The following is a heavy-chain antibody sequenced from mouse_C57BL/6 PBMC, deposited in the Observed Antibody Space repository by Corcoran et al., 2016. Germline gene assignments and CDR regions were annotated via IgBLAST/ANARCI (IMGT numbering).Heavy chain of an antibody. CDR2: IKTYPGVP. CDR3: ARSGYYGRSSYYFDY. Sequence: QIQLVLSGPELKRPGETVKVCCKASGYTFTTYGMSRVKQAPGKGLKWMGWIKTYPGVPTYDDDSRGRFDFSLEAYARPAYLQVNNLKNEDTATYFWARSGYYGRSSYYFDYWGQSTTLAVSA. D-gene: IGHD1-1*01. V-gene: IGHV9-3*01. CDR1: GYTFTTYG. J-gene: IGHJ2*01.